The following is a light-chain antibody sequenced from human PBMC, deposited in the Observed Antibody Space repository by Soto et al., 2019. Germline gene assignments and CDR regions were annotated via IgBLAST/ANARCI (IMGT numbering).Light chain of an antibody. CDR2: GAS. CDR3: QHYCTSPL. V-gene: IGKV3-20*01. J-gene: IGKJ3*01. CDR1: QSVSSDY. Sequence: EIVLTQSPGTLSLSPGERATLSCRASQSVSSDYLAWYQQRPGQAPRLLIYGASSRATAIPDRFSGSGSGTDFTLTISRLEPEDFAVYYCQHYCTSPLFGPGTKVDIK.